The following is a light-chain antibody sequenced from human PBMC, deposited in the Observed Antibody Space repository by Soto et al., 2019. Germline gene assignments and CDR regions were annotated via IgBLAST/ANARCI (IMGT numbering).Light chain of an antibody. CDR2: EVS. CDR3: SSYTSSSTL. Sequence: QSALTQPASVSGSPGQSITISCTGTSSNVGSYKLVSWYQQHPGKAPKLMIYEVSNRPSGVSSRFSGSKSGNTASLTISGLQAEDEADYYCSSYTSSSTLFGTGTKVTVL. J-gene: IGLJ1*01. CDR1: SSNVGSYKL. V-gene: IGLV2-14*02.